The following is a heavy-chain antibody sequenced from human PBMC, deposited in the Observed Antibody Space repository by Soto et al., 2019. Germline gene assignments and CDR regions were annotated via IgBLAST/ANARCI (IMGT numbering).Heavy chain of an antibody. Sequence: ASVKVSCTASGYTFTSYGISWVRQANEQGLEWMGWISAYNGNTNYAQKLQGRVTMTTDTSTSTAYMELRSLRSDDTAVYYCARDQGAVAAIGPDWFDPWGQGTLVTVSS. CDR2: ISAYNGNT. J-gene: IGHJ5*02. CDR3: ARDQGAVAAIGPDWFDP. CDR1: GYTFTSYG. V-gene: IGHV1-18*01. D-gene: IGHD6-19*01.